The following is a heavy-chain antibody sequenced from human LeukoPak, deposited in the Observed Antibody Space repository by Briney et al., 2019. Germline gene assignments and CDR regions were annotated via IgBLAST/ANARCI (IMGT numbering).Heavy chain of an antibody. D-gene: IGHD3-10*01. V-gene: IGHV4-59*01. CDR2: IHHSGST. Sequence: PSETLSLTCTVSGGSISNYYWSWIRQPPGKGLEWIGSIHHSGSTNYNPSLKSRVSISVDTSRNQFSLILSSVTAADTAVYYCARGRSPGTSYEAIDYWGQGTLVTVSS. CDR3: ARGRSPGTSYEAIDY. J-gene: IGHJ4*02. CDR1: GGSISNYY.